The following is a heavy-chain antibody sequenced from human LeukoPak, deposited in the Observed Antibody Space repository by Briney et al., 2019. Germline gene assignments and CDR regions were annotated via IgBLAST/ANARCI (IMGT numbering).Heavy chain of an antibody. V-gene: IGHV3-74*01. CDR1: GFTFSSYW. Sequence: GGSLRLSCAASGFTFSSYWMHWVRQAPGKGLVWVSRINSDGSSTSYADSVKGRFTISRDSAKNTMYLQMNSLRAEDTAVYYCAVRGYSGYDTSYFDYWGQGTVVTVSS. CDR2: INSDGSST. J-gene: IGHJ4*02. CDR3: AVRGYSGYDTSYFDY. D-gene: IGHD5-12*01.